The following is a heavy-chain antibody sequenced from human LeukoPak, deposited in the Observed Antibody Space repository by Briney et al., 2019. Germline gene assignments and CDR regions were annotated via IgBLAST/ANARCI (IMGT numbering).Heavy chain of an antibody. V-gene: IGHV3-7*01. J-gene: IGHJ3*02. D-gene: IGHD3-9*01. CDR2: IKQDGSEK. Sequence: GGSLRLSCAASGFTFSSYWMSWVRQAPGKGLEWVANIKQDGSEKYYVDPVKGRFTISRDNAKNSLYLQMNSLRAEDTAVYYCASSYYDILTGGGAFDIWGQGTMVTVSS. CDR1: GFTFSSYW. CDR3: ASSYYDILTGGGAFDI.